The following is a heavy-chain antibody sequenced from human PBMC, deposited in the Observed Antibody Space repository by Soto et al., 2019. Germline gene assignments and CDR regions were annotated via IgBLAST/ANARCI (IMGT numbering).Heavy chain of an antibody. Sequence: LRLSCAASGFTFSRFWMGWVRQAPGKGLEWVANTKEDGSEKYYVDSVKGRFTASRDNAKNSLFLQMNSPRAEDTAVYYCVRDATRGGDFDYWGQGTLVTVSS. D-gene: IGHD3-16*01. CDR3: VRDATRGGDFDY. CDR1: GFTFSRFW. J-gene: IGHJ4*02. CDR2: TKEDGSEK. V-gene: IGHV3-7*01.